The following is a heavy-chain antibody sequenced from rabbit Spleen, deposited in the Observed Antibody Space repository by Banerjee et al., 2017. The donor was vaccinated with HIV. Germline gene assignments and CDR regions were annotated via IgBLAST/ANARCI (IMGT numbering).Heavy chain of an antibody. CDR2: IDTGSSGFT. V-gene: IGHV1S40*01. CDR3: ARDTSSSFSSYGMDL. J-gene: IGHJ6*01. CDR1: GVSFSANSY. D-gene: IGHD1-1*01. Sequence: QSLEESGGDLVKPGASLTLTCTASGVSFSANSYMCWVRQAPGKGLEWIACIDTGSSGFTYFASWAKGRFTISKTSSTTVTLQMTSLTAADTATYFCARDTSSSFSSYGMDLWGQAPSSPS.